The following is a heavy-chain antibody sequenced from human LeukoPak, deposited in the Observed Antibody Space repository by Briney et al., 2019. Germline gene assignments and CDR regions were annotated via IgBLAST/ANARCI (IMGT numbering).Heavy chain of an antibody. J-gene: IGHJ4*02. CDR3: ASRRKVLLWFGELDY. CDR1: GGSISSSSYY. CDR2: IYYSGNT. V-gene: IGHV4-39*01. D-gene: IGHD3-10*01. Sequence: PSETLSLTCTVSGGSISSSSYYWGWIRQPPGKGLEWIGSIYYSGNTYYNPSLKSRVTISVDTSKNQFSLKLSSVTAADTAVYYCASRRKVLLWFGELDYWGQGTLVTVSS.